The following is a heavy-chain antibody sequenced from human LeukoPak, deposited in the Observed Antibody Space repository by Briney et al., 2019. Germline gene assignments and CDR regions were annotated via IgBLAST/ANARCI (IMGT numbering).Heavy chain of an antibody. V-gene: IGHV3-21*01. Sequence: PGGSLRLSCAASGLTFSSYGMHWVRQAPGKGLEWVSSISSSSSYIYYADSVKGRFTISRDNAKNSLYLQMNSLRAEDTAVYYCAVEGGATEVFDYWGQGTLVTVSS. D-gene: IGHD5-24*01. J-gene: IGHJ4*02. CDR2: ISSSSSYI. CDR3: AVEGGATEVFDY. CDR1: GLTFSSYG.